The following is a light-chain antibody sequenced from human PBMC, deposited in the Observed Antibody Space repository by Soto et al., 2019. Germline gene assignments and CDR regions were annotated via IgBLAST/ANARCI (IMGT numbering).Light chain of an antibody. V-gene: IGKV1-39*01. CDR3: QQSYSTPDP. CDR2: AAS. CDR1: QSISSY. Sequence: DIQMTQSPSSLSASVGDRVTITCRASQSISSYLNWYQQKPGKAPKLLIYAASSLQSGVPSRFSGRGSGTDFTLTISSLQPEDFATYYCQQSYSTPDPFGQGTRLEIK. J-gene: IGKJ5*01.